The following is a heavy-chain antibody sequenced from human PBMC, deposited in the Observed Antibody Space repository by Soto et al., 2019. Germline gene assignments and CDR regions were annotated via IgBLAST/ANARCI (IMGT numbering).Heavy chain of an antibody. D-gene: IGHD6-19*01. V-gene: IGHV4-59*08. CDR1: GGSISSYY. CDR3: ARQTVAGTDWFDP. Sequence: QVQLQESGPGLVKPSETLSLTCTVSGGSISSYYWSWIRQPPGKGLEWIGYIYYSGSTNYNPYLKSRVTISVDTSKNQYSLKLSSVTAADTAVYYCARQTVAGTDWFDPWGQGTLVTVSS. CDR2: IYYSGST. J-gene: IGHJ5*02.